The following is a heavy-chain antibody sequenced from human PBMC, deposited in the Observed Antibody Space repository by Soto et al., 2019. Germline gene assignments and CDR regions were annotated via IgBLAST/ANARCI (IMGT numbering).Heavy chain of an antibody. J-gene: IGHJ4*02. D-gene: IGHD3-16*01. V-gene: IGHV3-23*01. CDR2: ITSSGGTT. CDR3: AKGGGSYYDY. Sequence: GGSLRLSCAASGFTFSSYAMNWVRQAPGKGLEWVSTITSSGGTTSYADSVKGRFSISRDNSKNTLYLQMNSLRAEDTAIYYCAKGGGSYYDYWGQGTLVTVSS. CDR1: GFTFSSYA.